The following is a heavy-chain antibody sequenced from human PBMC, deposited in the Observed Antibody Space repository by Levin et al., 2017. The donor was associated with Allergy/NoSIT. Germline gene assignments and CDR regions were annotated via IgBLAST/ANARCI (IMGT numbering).Heavy chain of an antibody. V-gene: IGHV3-15*01. D-gene: IGHD1-1*01. J-gene: IGHJ4*02. CDR2: IKSKTDGGTT. CDR1: GFTFSNAW. CDR3: TTDRNDRTIIDLGY. Sequence: PGGSLRLSCAASGFTFSNAWMSWVRQAPGKGLEWVGRIKSKTDGGTTDYAAPVKGRFTISRDDSKNTLYLQMNSLKTEDTAVYYCTTDRNDRTIIDLGYWGQGTLVTVSS.